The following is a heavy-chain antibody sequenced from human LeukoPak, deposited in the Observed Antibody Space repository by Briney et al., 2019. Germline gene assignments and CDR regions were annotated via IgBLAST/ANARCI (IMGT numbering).Heavy chain of an antibody. V-gene: IGHV4-59*08. J-gene: IGHJ3*02. D-gene: IGHD1-26*01. CDR2: IYYSGST. CDR1: GGPISSYY. Sequence: SETLSLTCTVSGGPISSYYWSWIRQPPGKGLEWIGYIYYSGSTDYNPSLKSRVTISVDTSKNQFSLKLSSVTAADTAVYYCARRIPREADAFDIWGQGTMVTVSS. CDR3: ARRIPREADAFDI.